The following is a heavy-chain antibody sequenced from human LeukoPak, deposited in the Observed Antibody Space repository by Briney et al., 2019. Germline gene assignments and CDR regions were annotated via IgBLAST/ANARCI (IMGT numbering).Heavy chain of an antibody. CDR3: AREGGPGGSPWVGFDY. Sequence: GASVKVSCKASGYTFTSYGISWVRQAPGQGLEWMGWISAYNGNTNYAQKLQGSVTMTTDTSTSTAYMELRSLRSDDTAVYYCAREGGPGGSPWVGFDYWGQGTLVTVSS. J-gene: IGHJ4*02. V-gene: IGHV1-18*01. CDR2: ISAYNGNT. D-gene: IGHD1-26*01. CDR1: GYTFTSYG.